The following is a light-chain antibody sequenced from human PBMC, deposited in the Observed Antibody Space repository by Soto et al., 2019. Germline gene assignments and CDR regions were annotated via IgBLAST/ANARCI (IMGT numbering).Light chain of an antibody. CDR2: AAS. J-gene: IGKJ5*01. CDR1: QSVSSSN. V-gene: IGKV3D-15*01. CDR3: QQYNNWPPT. Sequence: EIVLTQSGGTLSLSPGERATLSCRASQSVSSSNLAWYQQKPGQAPRLLIFAASSRATGIPDRFSGGGSGTELTLTISSLQSDDFAVYHCQQYNNWPPTFGHGTRLEI.